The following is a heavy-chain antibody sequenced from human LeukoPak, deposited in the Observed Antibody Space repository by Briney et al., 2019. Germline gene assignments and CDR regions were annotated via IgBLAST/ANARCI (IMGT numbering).Heavy chain of an antibody. V-gene: IGHV4-39*01. D-gene: IGHD5-18*01. CDR2: IYYSGST. CDR3: VCSWIQLWLLSYFDY. J-gene: IGHJ4*02. Sequence: SETLSLTCTVSGGSISSSSYYWGWIRQPPGKGLEWIGSIYYSGSTYYNPSLKSRVTISVDTSKNQFSLKLSSVTAADTAVYYCVCSWIQLWLLSYFDYWGQGTLVTVSS. CDR1: GGSISSSSYY.